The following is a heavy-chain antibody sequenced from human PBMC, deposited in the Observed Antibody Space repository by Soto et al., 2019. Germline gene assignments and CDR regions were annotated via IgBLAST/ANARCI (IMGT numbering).Heavy chain of an antibody. Sequence: QVQLQESGPGLVKPSETLSLTCTVSGGSISSYYWSWIRQPPGKGLEWIGYIYYSGSTNYNPSLKSRVTISVDTSKNQFSLKLSSVTAADTAVDYCARHSLVPYCSGGSCYSYAFDIWGQGTMVTVSS. CDR2: IYYSGST. V-gene: IGHV4-59*08. CDR1: GGSISSYY. D-gene: IGHD2-15*01. J-gene: IGHJ3*02. CDR3: ARHSLVPYCSGGSCYSYAFDI.